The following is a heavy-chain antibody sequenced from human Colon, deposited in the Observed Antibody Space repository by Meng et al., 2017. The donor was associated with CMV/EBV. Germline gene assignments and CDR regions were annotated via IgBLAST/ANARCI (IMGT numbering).Heavy chain of an antibody. CDR1: GFTFHTYT. CDR3: ARGDCDFWGGY. J-gene: IGHJ4*02. CDR2: ISSSGGTI. V-gene: IGHV3-48*04. D-gene: IGHD3-3*01. Sequence: GESLKISCAASGFTFHTYTMNWVRQAPGKGLEWIASISSSGGTIYYADSVKGRFTISRDNAKNSLYLQMNSLRAGDTAVYYCARGDCDFWGGYWGQGTLVTVSS.